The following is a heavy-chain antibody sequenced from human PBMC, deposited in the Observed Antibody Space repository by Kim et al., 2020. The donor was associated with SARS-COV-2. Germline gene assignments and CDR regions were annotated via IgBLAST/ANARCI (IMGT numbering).Heavy chain of an antibody. Sequence: ASVKVSCKASGYTFTSYDINWVRQATGQGLEWMGWMNPNSGNTGYAQKFQGRVTMTRNTSISTAYMELSSLRSEDTAVYYCARGGMVRGYYIYWGQGTLVTVSS. CDR3: ARGGMVRGYYIY. CDR1: GYTFTSYD. V-gene: IGHV1-8*01. D-gene: IGHD3-3*01. J-gene: IGHJ4*02. CDR2: MNPNSGNT.